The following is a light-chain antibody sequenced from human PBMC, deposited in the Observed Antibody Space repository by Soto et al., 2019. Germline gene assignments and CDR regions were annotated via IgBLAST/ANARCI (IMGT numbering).Light chain of an antibody. CDR3: SLYTTNTTYV. CDR1: SSDLSRYIR. J-gene: IGLJ1*01. Sequence: ALTQPPSVSRSPRQSGTISCARNSSDLSRYIRVSWYRRPPGTGPTLIIYVVNNRPSGVPHRFSGSKSGNTASLTISRLQDEDDDEYYCSLYTTNTTYVFGTGTKVTVL. CDR2: VVN. V-gene: IGLV2-18*01.